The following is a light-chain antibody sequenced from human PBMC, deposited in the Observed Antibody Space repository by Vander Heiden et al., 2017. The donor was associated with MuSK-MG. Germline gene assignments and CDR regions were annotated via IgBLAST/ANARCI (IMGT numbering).Light chain of an antibody. CDR1: SGHSSYA. CDR3: QTWGTAIVV. CDR2: LNSDGSH. Sequence: QLVLTPPPSASASLGASVKLTCTLSSGHSSYAIAWHQQTERGPRYLMSLNSDGSHIKGDGIPDRFSGFISGAERYLTISSLQADDEADYFCQTWGTAIVVFGGGTKLTVL. V-gene: IGLV4-69*01. J-gene: IGLJ2*01.